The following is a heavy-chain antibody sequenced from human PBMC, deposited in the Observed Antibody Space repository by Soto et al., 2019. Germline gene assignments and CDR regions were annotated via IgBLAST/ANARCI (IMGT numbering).Heavy chain of an antibody. CDR2: ISPTSGAT. Sequence: ASVKVSCKASGCTFTFIGYYIHWVLQAPGQGLEWMGWISPTSGATNYAQKFQGRVTMTGDTSITTAYMELTRLTSDDTAVYYCAREVRVGGAAYYFDHWGQGTLVTLSS. J-gene: IGHJ4*02. CDR1: GCTFTFIGYY. D-gene: IGHD6-19*01. V-gene: IGHV1-2*02. CDR3: AREVRVGGAAYYFDH.